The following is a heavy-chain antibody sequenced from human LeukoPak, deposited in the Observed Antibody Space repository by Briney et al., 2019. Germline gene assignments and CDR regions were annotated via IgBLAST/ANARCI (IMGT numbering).Heavy chain of an antibody. J-gene: IGHJ4*02. CDR3: ATTPPITMVRGVIPYYFDY. CDR1: GFTFSSYS. Sequence: PRGSLRLSCAASGFTFSSYSMNWVRQAPGKGLEWVSSISSSSSYIYYADSVKGRFTISRDNAKNSLYLQMNSLRAEDTAVYYCATTPPITMVRGVIPYYFDYWGQGTLVTVSS. V-gene: IGHV3-21*01. CDR2: ISSSSSYI. D-gene: IGHD3-10*01.